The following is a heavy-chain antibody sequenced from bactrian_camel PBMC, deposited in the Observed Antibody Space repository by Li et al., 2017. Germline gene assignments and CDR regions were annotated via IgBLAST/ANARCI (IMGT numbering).Heavy chain of an antibody. V-gene: IGHV3S6*01. CDR2: SDSDGPA. Sequence: HVQLVESGGGLVQPGGSLRLSCSTSGFIFSSYWIYWVRQAPGKGLEWVSSSDSDGPAYYADVVKGRFTISQDAENMVFLQMNSLEPEDSAMYYCAAGAPDGATWYDRNEWKYWGQGTQVTVS. J-gene: IGHJ4*01. CDR3: AAGAPDGATWYDRNEWKY. CDR1: GFIFSSYW. D-gene: IGHD2*01.